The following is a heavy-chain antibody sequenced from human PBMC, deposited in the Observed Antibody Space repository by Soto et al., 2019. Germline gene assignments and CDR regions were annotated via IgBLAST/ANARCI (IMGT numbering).Heavy chain of an antibody. Sequence: QVHLVQSGAEVKKPGASVKVSCKASGYTFTSYGITWVRQAPGQGLEWMGWISAHKGNTASAQRLQGRVIGTRATSTSTAYMEMRSLRSDDTGVYYCARGRYGDYWGQGALVTVSS. CDR2: ISAHKGNT. CDR1: GYTFTSYG. D-gene: IGHD1-1*01. CDR3: ARGRYGDY. J-gene: IGHJ4*02. V-gene: IGHV1-18*01.